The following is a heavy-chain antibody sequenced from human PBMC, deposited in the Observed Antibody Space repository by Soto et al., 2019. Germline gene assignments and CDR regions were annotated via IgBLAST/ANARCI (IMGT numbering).Heavy chain of an antibody. CDR2: ISGSGGST. D-gene: IGHD2-21*02. J-gene: IGHJ1*01. CDR1: GFIFSTYA. CDR3: AKAPPVPAPWRGSRLAC. V-gene: IGHV3-23*01. Sequence: PGGSLRLSCAASGFIFSTYAMSWVRQAPGKGLEWVSSISGSGGSTYYADSVKGRFSISRDSSKNTLLLEMNSLRAEDTAVYYCAKAPPVPAPWRGSRLACWGQGTLVTGSS.